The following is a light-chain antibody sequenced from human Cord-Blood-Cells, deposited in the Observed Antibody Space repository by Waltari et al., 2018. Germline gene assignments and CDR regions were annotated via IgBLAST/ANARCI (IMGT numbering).Light chain of an antibody. CDR2: DAS. CDR3: QQYNSYSPGYT. Sequence: DIQMTQSPSSLSASVGDRVTITCQASQDISNYLNWYQQKPGKAPKLLIYDASSLESGVPSRFSGSGSGTEFTLTISSLQPDDFATYYCQQYNSYSPGYTFGQGTKLEIK. CDR1: QDISNY. J-gene: IGKJ2*01. V-gene: IGKV1-5*01.